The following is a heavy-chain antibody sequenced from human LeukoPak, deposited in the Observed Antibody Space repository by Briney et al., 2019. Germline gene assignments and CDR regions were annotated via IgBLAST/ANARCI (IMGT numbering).Heavy chain of an antibody. J-gene: IGHJ4*02. CDR2: IIPIFGTA. V-gene: IGHV1-69*13. D-gene: IGHD2-15*01. CDR1: GGTFSSYA. CDR3: ARAEIQYCSGGSCYPQSFPFDY. Sequence: ASVKVSCKASGGTFSSYAISWVRQAPGQGLEWMGGIIPIFGTANYAQKFQGRVTITADESTSTAYMELSSLRSEDTAVYYCARAEIQYCSGGSCYPQSFPFDYWGQGTLVTVSS.